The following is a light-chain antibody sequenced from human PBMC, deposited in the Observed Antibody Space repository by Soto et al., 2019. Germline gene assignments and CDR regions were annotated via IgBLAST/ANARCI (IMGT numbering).Light chain of an antibody. V-gene: IGKV3-20*01. J-gene: IGKJ3*01. Sequence: EIVLTQSPGTLSLSPGDRATLSCRARQHVPSSSLAWYQQKPGQAPRLLIYGASSGATGVTDRFSGSGSGTDFTLTISRLEPEDFAVYYCQHYGISPFSFGPGTKVDV. CDR1: QHVPSSS. CDR2: GAS. CDR3: QHYGISPFS.